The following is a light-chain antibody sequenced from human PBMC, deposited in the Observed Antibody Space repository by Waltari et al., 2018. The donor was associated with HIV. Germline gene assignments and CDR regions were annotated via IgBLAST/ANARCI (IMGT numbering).Light chain of an antibody. CDR1: SGSIASNY. CDR2: EDH. J-gene: IGLJ2*01. CDR3: QSYDTSSHVV. V-gene: IGLV6-57*02. Sequence: NFMLTQPHSVSESPGKTVTISCTGSSGSIASNYVQWYQQRPGSAPTTVIYEDHQRPSGVPYRFSGSIDSSSNSAYLTISGLKTEDEADYYCQSYDTSSHVVFGGGTKLTVL.